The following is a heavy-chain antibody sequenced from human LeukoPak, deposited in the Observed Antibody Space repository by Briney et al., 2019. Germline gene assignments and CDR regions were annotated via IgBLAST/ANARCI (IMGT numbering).Heavy chain of an antibody. V-gene: IGHV1-18*01. CDR1: GYTFTSYG. J-gene: IGHJ4*02. Sequence: ASVKVSCKASGYTFTSYGISWVRQAPGQGLEWMGWISAYNGNTNYAQKLQGRVTMTTDTSTSTAYMELRSLRSDDTAVYYCARGYYGSGSYSKGVYWGQGTLVTVSS. CDR2: ISAYNGNT. D-gene: IGHD3-10*01. CDR3: ARGYYGSGSYSKGVY.